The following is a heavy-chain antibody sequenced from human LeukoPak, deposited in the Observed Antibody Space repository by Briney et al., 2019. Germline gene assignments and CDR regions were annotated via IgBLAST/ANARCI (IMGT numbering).Heavy chain of an antibody. J-gene: IGHJ4*02. V-gene: IGHV1-2*02. CDR3: ARGSYYYGSSGYATDY. Sequence: GASVKVSCKASGYTFTGYYMHWVRQAPGQGLEWMGWINPNSGGTNYAQKFQGRVTMTRDTSISTAYMELSRLRSDDTAVYYCARGSYYYGSSGYATDYWGQGTLVTVSS. D-gene: IGHD3-22*01. CDR2: INPNSGGT. CDR1: GYTFTGYY.